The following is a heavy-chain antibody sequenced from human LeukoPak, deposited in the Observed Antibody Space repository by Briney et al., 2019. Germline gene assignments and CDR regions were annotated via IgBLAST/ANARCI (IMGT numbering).Heavy chain of an antibody. D-gene: IGHD6-13*01. J-gene: IGHJ4*02. Sequence: SETLSLTCTVSGGSISSYHWSWIRQPAGKGLEWIGRIYISGSTNYNPSLKSRVTMSVDTSKNQFSLKLSSVTAADTAVYYCARGKGIAAWGFDYWGQGTLVTVSS. CDR2: IYISGST. V-gene: IGHV4-4*07. CDR3: ARGKGIAAWGFDY. CDR1: GGSISSYH.